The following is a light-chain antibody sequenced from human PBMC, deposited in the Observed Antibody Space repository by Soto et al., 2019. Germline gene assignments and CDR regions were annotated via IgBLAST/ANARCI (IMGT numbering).Light chain of an antibody. V-gene: IGLV3-21*02. Sequence: SYELTQPPSVSVAPGQTARIACGGANLGSKNVNWHQQKPGQAPVLVVYDDTDRPSGIPERFSGSNSANSATLTISRVEAGDEADYYCQVWDSGSDRYVFGPGTKLTVL. CDR3: QVWDSGSDRYV. CDR1: NLGSKN. J-gene: IGLJ1*01. CDR2: DDT.